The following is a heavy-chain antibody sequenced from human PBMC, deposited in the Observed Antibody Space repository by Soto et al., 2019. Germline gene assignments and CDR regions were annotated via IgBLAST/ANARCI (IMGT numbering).Heavy chain of an antibody. CDR3: ARSQGSSTSLGMYYDYCYGMDV. Sequence: QVQLVPSGAEVKKPGSSVTVSCRASGGPFSCSALSWVRQAPGQGLEWMGGIIPISDTTNYAQKCQGRVTITADESTSTASMELSSLRYEDTAVYYCARSQGSSTSLGMYYDYCYGMDVWGQGPRVTVSS. CDR2: IIPISDTT. J-gene: IGHJ6*02. CDR1: GGPFSCSA. D-gene: IGHD2-2*01. V-gene: IGHV1-69*01.